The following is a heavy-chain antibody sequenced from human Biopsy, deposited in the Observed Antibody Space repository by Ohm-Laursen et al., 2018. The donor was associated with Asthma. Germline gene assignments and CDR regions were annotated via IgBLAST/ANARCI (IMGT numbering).Heavy chain of an antibody. CDR2: ISSSGSTT. J-gene: IGHJ6*02. V-gene: IGHV3-11*01. CDR3: ARVFESSEWGPFYHFGLDV. Sequence: SLRLSPPPSGFSFSDYYMTWMRQAPGKGLEWVSSISSSGSTTYPAESVKGRFTISRDNAQKSLFLQMGSLRAEDTAIYYCARVFESSEWGPFYHFGLDVWGQGTTVAVSS. D-gene: IGHD6-25*01. CDR1: GFSFSDYY.